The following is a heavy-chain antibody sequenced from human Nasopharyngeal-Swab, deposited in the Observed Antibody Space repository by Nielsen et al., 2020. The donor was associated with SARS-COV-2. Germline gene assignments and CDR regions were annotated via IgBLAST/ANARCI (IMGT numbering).Heavy chain of an antibody. CDR1: GFIFSAHY. Sequence: GGSLRLSCAASGFIFSAHYMDWVRQAPGKGLEWVGRSRNKANSYTTEYAASVKGRFTITRDDSKNSLYLQMSSLRTEDTALYYCARDLSSIWTSGLGVWGQGTTVIVSS. V-gene: IGHV3-72*01. J-gene: IGHJ6*02. CDR3: ARDLSSIWTSGLGV. D-gene: IGHD6-13*01. CDR2: SRNKANSYTT.